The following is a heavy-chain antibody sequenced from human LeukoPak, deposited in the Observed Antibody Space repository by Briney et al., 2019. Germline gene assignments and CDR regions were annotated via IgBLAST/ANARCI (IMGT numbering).Heavy chain of an antibody. CDR3: VSFYETY. J-gene: IGHJ4*02. V-gene: IGHV3-7*01. CDR2: IKPDGTTK. Sequence: GGSLRLSCAASGFPFSSYSMTWVRQAPGKGLEWAANIKPDGTTKFYVNSVKGRFTISKDNAKNTVYLQMNNLRAEDTAVYYCVSFYETYWGRGTLVTVSS. D-gene: IGHD2/OR15-2a*01. CDR1: GFPFSSYS.